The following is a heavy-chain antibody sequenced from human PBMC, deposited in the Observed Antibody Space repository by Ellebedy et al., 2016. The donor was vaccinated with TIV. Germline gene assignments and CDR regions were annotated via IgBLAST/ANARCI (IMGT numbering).Heavy chain of an antibody. J-gene: IGHJ5*02. CDR1: GGSISSYY. CDR3: AGLTWIAAAGTGWFDP. D-gene: IGHD6-13*01. Sequence: PSETLSLTCTVSGGSISSYYWSWIRQPPGKGLEWIGYIYYSGSTNYNPSLKSRVTISVDTSKDQFSLKLSSVTAADTAGYYCAGLTWIAAAGTGWFDPWGLGTLVTVSS. V-gene: IGHV4-59*08. CDR2: IYYSGST.